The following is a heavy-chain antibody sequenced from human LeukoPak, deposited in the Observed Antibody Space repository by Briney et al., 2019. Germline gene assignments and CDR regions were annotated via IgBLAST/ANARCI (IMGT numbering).Heavy chain of an antibody. D-gene: IGHD2-21*01. J-gene: IGHJ4*02. CDR3: ITPLPYSAQ. CDR1: GFTFSNAD. Sequence: PGGSLRLSCAASGFTFSNADMYWVRQAPGKGLEWVGRIKLKTNGDTTDYAAPVTDRFSISRDDLKSMMYLQMNSLKTEDTAVYYCITPLPYSAQGGQGTLVTVSS. CDR2: IKLKTNGDTT. V-gene: IGHV3-15*07.